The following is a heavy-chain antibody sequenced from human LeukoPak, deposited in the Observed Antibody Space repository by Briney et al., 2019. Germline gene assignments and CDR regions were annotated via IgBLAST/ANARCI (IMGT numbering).Heavy chain of an antibody. CDR3: AKGAGFYYYMDV. CDR1: GFTFSSYG. D-gene: IGHD3-10*01. CDR2: IRYDGSNT. J-gene: IGHJ6*03. V-gene: IGHV3-30*02. Sequence: PGGSLRLSCAASGFTFSSYGMHWVRQAPGKGLEWAAFIRYDGSNTYYADSVKGRFTIARDNSKNTLYLQMNSLGAEDTAVYYCAKGAGFYYYMDVWGKGTTVTIPS.